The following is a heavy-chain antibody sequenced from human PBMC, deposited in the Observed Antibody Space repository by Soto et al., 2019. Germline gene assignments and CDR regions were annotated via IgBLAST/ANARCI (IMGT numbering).Heavy chain of an antibody. V-gene: IGHV1-18*01. CDR1: GYTFTSYG. J-gene: IGHJ6*02. Sequence: QVQLVQSGAEVKKPGASVKVSCKASGYTFTSYGISWVRQAPGQGLEWMGWISAYNGNTNYAQKLQGRVTMTTDTXTXTXXMGLRSLRSDDTAVYYCARDSHYYGSGSYYYGMDVGGQGTTVTVSS. CDR2: ISAYNGNT. D-gene: IGHD3-10*01. CDR3: ARDSHYYGSGSYYYGMDV.